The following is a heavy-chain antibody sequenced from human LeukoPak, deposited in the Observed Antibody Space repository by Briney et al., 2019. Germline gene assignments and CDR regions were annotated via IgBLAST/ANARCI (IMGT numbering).Heavy chain of an antibody. D-gene: IGHD1-1*01. CDR1: GDSISSGGYY. CDR2: IYYSGST. V-gene: IGHV4-30-4*08. CDR3: ARAQGGTVDY. Sequence: PSETLSLTCTVSGDSISSGGYYWSWIRQPPGKGLEWIGYIYYSGSTYYNPSLKSRVTISVDTSKNQFSLKLSSVTAADTAVYYCARAQGGTVDYWGQGTLVTVSS. J-gene: IGHJ4*02.